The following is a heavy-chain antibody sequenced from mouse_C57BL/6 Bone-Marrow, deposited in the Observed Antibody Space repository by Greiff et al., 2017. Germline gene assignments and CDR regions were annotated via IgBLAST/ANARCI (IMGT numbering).Heavy chain of an antibody. Sequence: VQLQQSGAELVKPGASVKVSCKASGYTFTSYWMHWVKQRPGQGLECIGRIHPSDSDTNYNQKFKGKATLTVDKSSSTAYMLRSLLTSEDSAVYYSAMAPLLRRGWGQGTLVGVSS. D-gene: IGHD1-2*01. CDR2: IHPSDSDT. J-gene: IGHJ4*01. V-gene: IGHV1-74*01. CDR3: AMAPLLRRG. CDR1: GYTFTSYW.